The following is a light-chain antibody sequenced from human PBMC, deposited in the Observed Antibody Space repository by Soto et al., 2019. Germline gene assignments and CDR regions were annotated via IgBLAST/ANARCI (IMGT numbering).Light chain of an antibody. CDR2: AAS. CDR3: QQSYSIPFT. Sequence: DIQMTQSPSSLSASVGERVTITCRASQSVSRFLYWYQVKPGKAPKLLIYAASSLQRGVPSRFSGSGSGTDFTLTISSLQPEDFATYFCQQSYSIPFTFGPGTKVDIK. J-gene: IGKJ3*01. CDR1: QSVSRF. V-gene: IGKV1-39*01.